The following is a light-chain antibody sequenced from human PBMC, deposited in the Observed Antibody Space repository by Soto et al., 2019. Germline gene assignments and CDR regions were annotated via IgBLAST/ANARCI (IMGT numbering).Light chain of an antibody. Sequence: QSVLTQPPSVSAAPGQKVSISCSGSTSNIGKNFVSWYQQLPGTAPKLLIYDNNKRPLEIPDRFSGSKSGTAGTLDITGLQTGDGADHYCRSWDTSLIPGVFGSGSKVTVL. V-gene: IGLV1-51*01. CDR2: DNN. CDR1: TSNIGKNF. J-gene: IGLJ1*01. CDR3: RSWDTSLIPGV.